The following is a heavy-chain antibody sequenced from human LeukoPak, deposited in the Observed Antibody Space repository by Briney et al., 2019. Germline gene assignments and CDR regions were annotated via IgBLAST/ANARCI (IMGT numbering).Heavy chain of an antibody. CDR2: IYYSGST. J-gene: IGHJ6*02. D-gene: IGHD2-2*01. CDR1: GGSISSYY. CDR3: ARDRLVVVPAAMLHYYYYYGMDV. Sequence: SETLSLTCTVSGGSISSYYWSWIRQPPGKGLEWIGYIYYSGSTNYNPSLKSRVTISVDTSKNQFSLKLSSVTAADTAVYYCARDRLVVVPAAMLHYYYYYGMDVWGQGTTVTVSS. V-gene: IGHV4-59*12.